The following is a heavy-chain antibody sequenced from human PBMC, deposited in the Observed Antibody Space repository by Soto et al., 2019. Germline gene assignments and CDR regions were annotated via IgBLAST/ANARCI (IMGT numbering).Heavy chain of an antibody. CDR1: GFTFSSYE. CDR3: ARGFDYPIGLDV. D-gene: IGHD3-9*01. Sequence: GGSLRLSCSASGFTFSSYEMNWVRQAPGKGLEWVSYISSSGSTIYYADSVKGRFTISRDNAKNSLYLQMNSLRAEDTAVYYCARGFDYPIGLDVWGQGTTVTVSS. J-gene: IGHJ6*02. V-gene: IGHV3-48*03. CDR2: ISSSGSTI.